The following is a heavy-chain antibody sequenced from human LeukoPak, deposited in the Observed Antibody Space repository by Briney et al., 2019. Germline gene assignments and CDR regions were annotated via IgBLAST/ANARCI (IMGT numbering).Heavy chain of an antibody. CDR2: IRSSGDST. D-gene: IGHD1/OR15-1a*01. J-gene: IGHJ4*02. Sequence: GGSLRLSCAASGFIFSNYAMSWVRQAPGKGLEWVSGIRSSGDSTYYADSVKGRFTISIDNSKNTLYLQMNSLRAEDTALYYCAKGNWNKLEVFDYWGQGTLVTVSS. CDR3: AKGNWNKLEVFDY. V-gene: IGHV3-23*01. CDR1: GFIFSNYA.